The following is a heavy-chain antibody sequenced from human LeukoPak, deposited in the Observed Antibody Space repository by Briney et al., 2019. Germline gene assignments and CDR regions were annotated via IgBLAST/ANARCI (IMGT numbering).Heavy chain of an antibody. V-gene: IGHV4-34*01. CDR2: INHSGST. D-gene: IGHD2-15*01. CDR1: GGSFSGYY. Sequence: PSETLSLTCAVYGGSFSGYYWSWIRQPPGKGLEWIGEINHSGSTNYNPSLKSRVTISVDTSKNQFSLKLSSVTAADTAVYYCARGDMNRFDPWGQGTLVTVSS. J-gene: IGHJ5*02. CDR3: ARGDMNRFDP.